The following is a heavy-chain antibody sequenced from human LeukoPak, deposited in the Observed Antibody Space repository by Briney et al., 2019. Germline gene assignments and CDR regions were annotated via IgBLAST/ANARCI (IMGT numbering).Heavy chain of an antibody. J-gene: IGHJ3*02. D-gene: IGHD3-22*01. CDR3: ARGGTYYYDSIGAFDI. Sequence: ASVKVSCKASGYTFTGYYMHWVRQAPGQGLEWMGRINPNSGGTNYAQKFQGRVTMTRDTSISTAYMELSRLRSDDTAVYYCARGGTYYYDSIGAFDIWGQGTMVTVSS. CDR2: INPNSGGT. CDR1: GYTFTGYY. V-gene: IGHV1-2*06.